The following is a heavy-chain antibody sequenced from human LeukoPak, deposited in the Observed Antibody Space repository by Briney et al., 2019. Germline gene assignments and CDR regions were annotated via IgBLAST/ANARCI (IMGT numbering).Heavy chain of an antibody. V-gene: IGHV3-48*04. CDR3: SRDARSSGSSIPYLDS. Sequence: PGGSLRLSCAASGFNFGVYGMHWVRQAPGKGLEWISYINSDGSTIYYADSVKGRFTFSRNNAENSLYLQMHSLGAGDTAVYYCSRDARSSGSSIPYLDSWGQGTLVTVSS. CDR1: GFNFGVYG. CDR2: INSDGSTI. D-gene: IGHD6-19*01. J-gene: IGHJ4*02.